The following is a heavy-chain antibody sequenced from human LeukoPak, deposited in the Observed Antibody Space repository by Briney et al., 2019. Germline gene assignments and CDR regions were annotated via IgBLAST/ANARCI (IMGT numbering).Heavy chain of an antibody. J-gene: IGHJ4*02. CDR2: MNPNSGNT. V-gene: IGHV1-8*01. D-gene: IGHD6-13*01. CDR1: GYTFTSYD. CDR3: ARGRGWSYSSSWHEFYYFDY. Sequence: GASVKVSCKASGYTFTSYDINWVRQAPGQGLERMGWMNPNSGNTGYAQKFQGRVTMTRNTSISTAYMELSSLRSEDTAVYYCARGRGWSYSSSWHEFYYFDYWGQGTLVTVSS.